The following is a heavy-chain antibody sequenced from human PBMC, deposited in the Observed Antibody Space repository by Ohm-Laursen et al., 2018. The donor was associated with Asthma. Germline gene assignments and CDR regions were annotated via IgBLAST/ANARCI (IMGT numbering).Heavy chain of an antibody. D-gene: IGHD5-12*01. J-gene: IGHJ6*02. V-gene: IGHV4-30-4*08. CDR2: IFYNGST. CDR3: ARDGGGYGVNYYYYGMDV. CDR1: GGSFSGYY. Sequence: TLSLTCAVYGGSFSGYYWSWIRQPPGKGLEWIGFIFYNGSTSYNPSLRSRVAISIDTSKNQFSLKVTSVIAADTAVYFCARDGGGYGVNYYYYGMDVWGQGTTVSVSS.